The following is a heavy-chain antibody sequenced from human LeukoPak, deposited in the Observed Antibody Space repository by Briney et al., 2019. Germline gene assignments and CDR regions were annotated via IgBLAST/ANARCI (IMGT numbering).Heavy chain of an antibody. V-gene: IGHV3-30*02. CDR1: GFTFSNYG. CDR2: THYDGNYN. D-gene: IGHD3-22*01. CDR3: AKDRATQGYYDSTGYHGNFYCVDV. Sequence: PGGSLRLSSAASGFTFSNYGMHWVRQTPGKGLEGVAFTHYDGNYNKYADSVKGRFTISRDNSKNTMFLQMNSLRPEDTAVYFCAKDRATQGYYDSTGYHGNFYCVDVWGKGTTVIVSS. J-gene: IGHJ6*03.